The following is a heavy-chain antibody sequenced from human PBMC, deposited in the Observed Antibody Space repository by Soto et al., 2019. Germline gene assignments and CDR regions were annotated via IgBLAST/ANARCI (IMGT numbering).Heavy chain of an antibody. D-gene: IGHD3-16*01. CDR1: GGSISSGSYY. CDR3: ASDMGAPGCFDP. CDR2: IYYSGST. V-gene: IGHV4-31*03. Sequence: QVQLQESGPGLVKPSQTLSLTCTVSGGSISSGSYYWSWIRQHPGKGLEWIGYIYYSGSTYYNPSLKSRVTITVAACKTQFSLKLTSGTAADPAVYYCASDMGAPGCFDPWGQGTLFTVSS. J-gene: IGHJ5*02.